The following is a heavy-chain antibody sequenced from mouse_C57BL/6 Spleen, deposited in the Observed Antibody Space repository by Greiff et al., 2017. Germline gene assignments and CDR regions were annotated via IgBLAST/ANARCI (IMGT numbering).Heavy chain of an antibody. V-gene: IGHV1-18*01. CDR1: GYTFTDYN. CDR3: AREGHYYGSLYAMDY. Sequence: EVKLQESGPELVKPGASVKIPCKASGYTFTDYNMDWVKQSHGKSLEWIGDINPNNGGTIYNQKFKGKATLTVDKSSSTAYMELRSLTSEDTAVYYCAREGHYYGSLYAMDYWGQGTSGPVSS. CDR2: INPNNGGT. D-gene: IGHD1-1*01. J-gene: IGHJ4*01.